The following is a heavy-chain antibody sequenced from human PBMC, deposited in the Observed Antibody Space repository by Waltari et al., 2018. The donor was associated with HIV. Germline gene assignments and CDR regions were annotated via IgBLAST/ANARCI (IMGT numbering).Heavy chain of an antibody. Sequence: QVQLQQWGTGLLKPSETLSLTCAVYGASLNDYYWTWIRQTPTKGLEWIGEVNHRGDTNHNPSLRSGIIMSVDAYKNQFSLDMSPLSAADSGLYCARLILAVPGSSVSYYYGLDVWSQGTAVIVSS. D-gene: IGHD3-10*01. CDR3: ARLILAVPGSSVSYYYGLDV. CDR2: VNHRGDT. V-gene: IGHV4-34*02. J-gene: IGHJ6*01. CDR1: GASLNDYY.